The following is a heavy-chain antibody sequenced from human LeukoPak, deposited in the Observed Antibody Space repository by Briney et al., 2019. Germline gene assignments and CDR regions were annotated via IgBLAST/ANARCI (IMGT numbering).Heavy chain of an antibody. D-gene: IGHD5-12*01. J-gene: IGHJ4*02. CDR1: GYSFNSYW. V-gene: IGHV5-51*01. CDR2: IYPGDSDT. CDR3: ARLPGIVATIERYFDY. Sequence: KAGESLKISCKGSGYSFNSYWIGWVRQMPGKGLEWMGIIYPGDSDTRYSPSFQGQVTISADKPISTAYLQWSSLKASDTAMYYCARLPGIVATIERYFDYWGQGILVTVSS.